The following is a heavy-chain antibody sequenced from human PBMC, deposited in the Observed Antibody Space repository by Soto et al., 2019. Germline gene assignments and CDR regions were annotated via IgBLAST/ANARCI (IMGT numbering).Heavy chain of an antibody. V-gene: IGHV1-18*01. Sequence: ASVKVSCKASGYTFTSYGISWVRQAPGQGLEWMGWISAYNGNTNYAQKLQGRVTMTTDTSTSTAYMELRSLRSDDAAVYYCARDRKVFTYRPAAFDGWVRGPMVTASS. J-gene: IGHJ3*01. CDR2: ISAYNGNT. D-gene: IGHD2-2*01. CDR3: ARDRKVFTYRPAAFDG. CDR1: GYTFTSYG.